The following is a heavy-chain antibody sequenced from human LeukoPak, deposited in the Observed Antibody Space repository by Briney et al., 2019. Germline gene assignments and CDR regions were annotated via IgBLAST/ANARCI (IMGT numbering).Heavy chain of an antibody. CDR3: ARDSYDFWSGYYYGMDV. CDR2: ISSSGSTI. J-gene: IGHJ6*02. Sequence: GGSLRLSCAASGYTFSDYYMSGIRQAPGKGLEWVSYISSSGSTIYYADSVKGRFTISRDNAKSSLYLQMNSLRAEDTAVYYCARDSYDFWSGYYYGMDVWGQGTTVTVSS. CDR1: GYTFSDYY. V-gene: IGHV3-11*01. D-gene: IGHD3-3*01.